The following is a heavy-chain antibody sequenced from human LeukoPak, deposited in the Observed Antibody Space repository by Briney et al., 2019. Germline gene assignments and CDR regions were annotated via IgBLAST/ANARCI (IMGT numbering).Heavy chain of an antibody. D-gene: IGHD4-17*01. CDR1: GYTFTSYD. Sequence: ASVKVSCKASGYTFTSYDINWVRQATGQGLEWMGWMNPNSGNTGYAQKFQGRVTMTRNTSISTAYMELSSLRSEDTAVYYCARWSGSTVTTKQAFDIWGQGTIVTVSS. CDR3: ARWSGSTVTTKQAFDI. J-gene: IGHJ3*02. CDR2: MNPNSGNT. V-gene: IGHV1-8*01.